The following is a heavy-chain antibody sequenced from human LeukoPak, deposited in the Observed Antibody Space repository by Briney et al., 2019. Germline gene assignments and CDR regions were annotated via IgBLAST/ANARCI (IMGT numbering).Heavy chain of an antibody. CDR1: GYTFTTYD. CDR2: ISAYNGNT. J-gene: IGHJ6*03. V-gene: IGHV1-2*02. D-gene: IGHD2-2*01. Sequence: GASVKVSCKASGYTFTTYDINWVRHATGQGLEWMGWISAYNGNTNYAQKFQGRVTMTRDTSISTAYMELSRLRSDDTAVYYCARDPGIYCSSTSCQTNYYYYYMDVWGKGTTVTVSS. CDR3: ARDPGIYCSSTSCQTNYYYYYMDV.